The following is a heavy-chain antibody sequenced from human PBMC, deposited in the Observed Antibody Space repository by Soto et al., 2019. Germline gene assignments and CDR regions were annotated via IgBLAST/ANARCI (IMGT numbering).Heavy chain of an antibody. CDR2: IKQDGSEK. CDR1: GFTFSSYW. Sequence: HPGGSLRLSCAASGFTFSSYWMSWVRQAPGKGLEWVANIKQDGSEKYYVDSVKGRFTISRDSAKNSLYLQMDSLRAEDTAVYYCARGHTILTYCSTTTWPLGGGQGTLVTVSS. D-gene: IGHD2-2*01. J-gene: IGHJ4*02. CDR3: ARGHTILTYCSTTTWPLG. V-gene: IGHV3-7*01.